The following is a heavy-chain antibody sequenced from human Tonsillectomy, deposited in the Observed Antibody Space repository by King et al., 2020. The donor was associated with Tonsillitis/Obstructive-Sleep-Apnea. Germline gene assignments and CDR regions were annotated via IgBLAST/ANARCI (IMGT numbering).Heavy chain of an antibody. D-gene: IGHD3-9*01. Sequence: VQLVESGAEVKKPGESLRISCKGSGYSFTSYWIDWVRQMPGKGLEWMGTIDPSDSYTNYSPSFQGHVTISADKSISTAYLQWSSLEASDTAMYYCARRYFDGHYHYYMDVWGKGTTVTVSS. V-gene: IGHV5-10-1*01. CDR3: ARRYFDGHYHYYMDV. J-gene: IGHJ6*03. CDR2: IDPSDSYT. CDR1: GYSFTSYW.